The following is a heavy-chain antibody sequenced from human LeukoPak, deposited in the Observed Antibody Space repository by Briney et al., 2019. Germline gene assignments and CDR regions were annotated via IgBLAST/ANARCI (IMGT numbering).Heavy chain of an antibody. D-gene: IGHD1-1*01. CDR3: ASQVRLERRYYYYSMDV. V-gene: IGHV4-34*01. CDR2: IDHSGST. CDR1: GGSFSGYY. J-gene: IGHJ6*03. Sequence: SETLSLTCAVYGGSFSGYYWSWIRQPPGKGLEWIGGIDHSGSTNYNPSLKSRVTISVDTSKNQFSLKLSSVTAADTAVYYCASQVRLERRYYYYSMDVWGKGTTVTVSS.